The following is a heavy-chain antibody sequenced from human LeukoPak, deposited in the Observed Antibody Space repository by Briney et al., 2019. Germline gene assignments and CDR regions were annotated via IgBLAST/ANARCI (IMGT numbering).Heavy chain of an antibody. CDR2: ISSTSSYK. J-gene: IGHJ4*02. D-gene: IGHD3/OR15-3a*01. CDR3: ARDPWTSDY. CDR1: GSTLSSYS. V-gene: IGHV3-21*01. Sequence: GGSLRLSCAASGSTLSSYSMNWVRQAPGKGLEWVSSISSTSSYKYYADSVKGRFTISRDNAKNSLYLQMNSLRADDTAVYYCARDPWTSDYWGQGTLVTVSS.